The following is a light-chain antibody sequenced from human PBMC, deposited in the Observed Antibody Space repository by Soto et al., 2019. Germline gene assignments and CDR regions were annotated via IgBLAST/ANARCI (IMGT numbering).Light chain of an antibody. V-gene: IGLV2-14*01. CDR1: SSDVGAYNY. CDR3: SSYTSSSTLDVV. CDR2: DVS. J-gene: IGLJ2*01. Sequence: QSVLTQPASVSGSPGQSITISCTGTSSDVGAYNYVSWYQQHPGKAPKLMIYDVSYRPSGVSNRFSGSKSGNTASLTISGLQDEDEADYYCSSYTSSSTLDVVFGGGTKLTVL.